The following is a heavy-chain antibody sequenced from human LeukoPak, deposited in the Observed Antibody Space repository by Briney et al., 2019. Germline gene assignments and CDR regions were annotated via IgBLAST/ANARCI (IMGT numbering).Heavy chain of an antibody. D-gene: IGHD6-25*01. V-gene: IGHV4-4*02. CDR1: GDSISSSNW. Sequence: SETLSLTCAVSGDSISSSNWWSWVRQPPGKGLEWIGEIYHSGSTNYNPSLKGRVTMSLDRSKNQFSLNLTSVTAADTAVYYCAREAAGQWFDPWGQGTLVTVSS. J-gene: IGHJ5*02. CDR3: AREAAGQWFDP. CDR2: IYHSGST.